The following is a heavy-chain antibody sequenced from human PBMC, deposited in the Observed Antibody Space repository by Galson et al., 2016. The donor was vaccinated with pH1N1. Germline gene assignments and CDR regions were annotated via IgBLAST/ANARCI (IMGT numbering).Heavy chain of an antibody. D-gene: IGHD4-17*01. CDR1: GFSLSTSAVG. CDR3: AHREYGDFVGSFGH. CDR2: IFWNDDR. J-gene: IGHJ4*02. Sequence: PALVKPTQTLRLTCTLSGFSLSTSAVGVGWIRQPPGKALEWLALIFWNDDRYYRPSLRNRLTITKGTSENLVVLTMTNMDPVDTATYYCAHREYGDFVGSFGHWGQGALVTVSS. V-gene: IGHV2-5*01.